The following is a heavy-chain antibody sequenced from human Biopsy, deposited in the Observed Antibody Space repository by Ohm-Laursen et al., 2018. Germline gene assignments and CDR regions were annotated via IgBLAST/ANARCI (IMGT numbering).Heavy chain of an antibody. D-gene: IGHD2-15*01. CDR3: ARAYPPPGRRVVVVAGDFDC. CDR1: GFTFSNFN. V-gene: IGHV3-48*04. CDR2: ISSSSESI. J-gene: IGHJ4*02. Sequence: GSLTLSCAASGFTFSNFNMNWFRQAPGQGLEWVSYISSSSESIYYADSVRGRFTISRDNAKNSLHLQMNSLRAEDTAVYYCARAYPPPGRRVVVVAGDFDCWGQGTRVTVSS.